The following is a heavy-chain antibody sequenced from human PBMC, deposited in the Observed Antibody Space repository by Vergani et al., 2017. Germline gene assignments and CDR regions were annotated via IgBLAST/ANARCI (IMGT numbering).Heavy chain of an antibody. CDR1: GFIFRSYA. V-gene: IGHV3-23*01. Sequence: EVQLLESGGALVQPGKSLRLSCAASGFIFRSYAMTWVRQAPGKGLEWVASISASDGNTYYADSVKGRVTISRDKSKNTLYLQMNSLRAEDTAVYYCARVGRSAVAGTFGAFDMWGQGTMVTVSS. CDR3: ARVGRSAVAGTFGAFDM. D-gene: IGHD6-19*01. CDR2: ISASDGNT. J-gene: IGHJ3*02.